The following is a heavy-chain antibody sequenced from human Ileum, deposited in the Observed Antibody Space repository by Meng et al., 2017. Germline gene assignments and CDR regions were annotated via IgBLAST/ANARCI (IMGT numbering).Heavy chain of an antibody. CDR2: ISTSGST. J-gene: IGHJ5*02. Sequence: SETLSLTCTVSGDSISNSYWSWVRQPAGKGLEWIGRISTSGSTNYNPSLKSRVTMSVDTSKKQFSLKLSSVTAADTAVYYCARGVSYAKKDWFDPWGQGTLVTVSS. CDR1: GDSISNSY. CDR3: ARGVSYAKKDWFDP. D-gene: IGHD2-2*01. V-gene: IGHV4-4*07.